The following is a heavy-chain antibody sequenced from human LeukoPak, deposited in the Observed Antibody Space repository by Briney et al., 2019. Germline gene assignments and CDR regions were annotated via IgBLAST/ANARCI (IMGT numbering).Heavy chain of an antibody. CDR2: IYYSGST. CDR1: GGSISSYY. V-gene: IGHV4-59*01. J-gene: IGHJ5*02. Sequence: SETLPLTCTVSGGSISSYYWSWIRQPPGKGLEWIGYIYYSGSTNYNPSLKSRVTISVDTSKNQFSLKLSSVTAADTAVYYCARDTGYYYGSGSNNWFDPWGQGTLVTVSS. CDR3: ARDTGYYYGSGSNNWFDP. D-gene: IGHD3-10*01.